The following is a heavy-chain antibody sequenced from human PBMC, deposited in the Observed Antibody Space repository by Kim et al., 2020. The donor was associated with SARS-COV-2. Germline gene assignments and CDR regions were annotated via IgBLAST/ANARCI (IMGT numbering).Heavy chain of an antibody. D-gene: IGHD6-19*01. CDR2: IKQDEYES. CDR3: AKGVSVAPHYYYHYGMDV. J-gene: IGHJ6*02. CDR1: EFTFSTSW. V-gene: IGHV3-7*03. Sequence: GGSLRLSCAASEFTFSTSWMTWVRQAPGKGLEWVASIKQDEYESYYVDSVKGRFTISRDNAKNLLYLQMNSLRPEDTAVYYCAKGVSVAPHYYYHYGMDVWGQGTTVTVSS.